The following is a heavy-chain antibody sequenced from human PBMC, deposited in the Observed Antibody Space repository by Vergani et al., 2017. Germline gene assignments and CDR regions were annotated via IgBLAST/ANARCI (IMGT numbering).Heavy chain of an antibody. CDR2: IYSGDET. D-gene: IGHD3-10*01. J-gene: IGHJ5*02. Sequence: EVQLVESGGGLVKPGGSLRLSCAASGFTFSNAWMTWVRQAPGKGLEWVSHIYSGDETYYADSVKGRVTISRDTSKNTLHLQINNLRVEDTAVYYCARGNYYGSGTYVDPWGQGTLVTVSS. CDR1: GFTFSNAW. V-gene: IGHV3-66*02. CDR3: ARGNYYGSGTYVDP.